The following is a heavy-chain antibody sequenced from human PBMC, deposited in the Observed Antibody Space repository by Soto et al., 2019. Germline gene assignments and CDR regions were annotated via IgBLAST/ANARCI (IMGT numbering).Heavy chain of an antibody. J-gene: IGHJ5*02. CDR1: GDSISGGASF. V-gene: IGHV4-31*03. Sequence: QVQLQESGPGLVKPSETLSLTCTVSGDSISGGASFWSWIRQPPGKGLEWIANVYYSGSSYYNPPLKSRLTISVDTTKNQFSLQLKSMTAADTAVYYCAKLSCTSSTCYFPGWFDPWGQGTLVTVSS. D-gene: IGHD2-2*01. CDR2: VYYSGSS. CDR3: AKLSCTSSTCYFPGWFDP.